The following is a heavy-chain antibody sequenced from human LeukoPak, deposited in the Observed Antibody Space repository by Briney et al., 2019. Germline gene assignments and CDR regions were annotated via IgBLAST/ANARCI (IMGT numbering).Heavy chain of an antibody. CDR2: ISGGGGST. J-gene: IGHJ4*02. V-gene: IGHV3-23*01. Sequence: GASLRLSRAASGFTFSSYAMSWVRQAPGKGLEWVSAISGGGGSTYYADSVKGRFTISRDNSKNTLYLQMNSLRAEDTAVYYCAKAPVSYDSSGYYFDYWGQGTLVTVSS. D-gene: IGHD3-22*01. CDR1: GFTFSSYA. CDR3: AKAPVSYDSSGYYFDY.